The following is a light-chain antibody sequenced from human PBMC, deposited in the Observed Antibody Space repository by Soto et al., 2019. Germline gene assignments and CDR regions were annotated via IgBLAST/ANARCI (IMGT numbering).Light chain of an antibody. J-gene: IGLJ1*01. CDR1: SSDVGGYNY. Sequence: QSVLTQPASVSGSPGQSITISCTGTSSDVGGYNYVSWYQQFPGKAPKLMIYDVSNRPSGVSNRFSGSKSGNTASLTISGLQAEDEADYHCSSYTSTFYVFGSGPNVTVL. CDR3: SSYTSTFYV. V-gene: IGLV2-14*01. CDR2: DVS.